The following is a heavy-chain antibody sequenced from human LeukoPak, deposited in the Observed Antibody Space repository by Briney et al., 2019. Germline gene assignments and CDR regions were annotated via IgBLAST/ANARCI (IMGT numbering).Heavy chain of an antibody. D-gene: IGHD3-3*01. CDR1: GGSISSSSYY. J-gene: IGHJ6*03. CDR2: IYYSGST. CDR3: ARAIPRFFHYMDV. V-gene: IGHV4-39*07. Sequence: PSETLSLTCTVSGGSISSSSYYWGWIRQPPGKGLEWIGSIYYSGSTYYNPSLKSRVTISVDTSKNQFSLKLSSVTAADTAVYYCARAIPRFFHYMDVWGKGTTVTVSS.